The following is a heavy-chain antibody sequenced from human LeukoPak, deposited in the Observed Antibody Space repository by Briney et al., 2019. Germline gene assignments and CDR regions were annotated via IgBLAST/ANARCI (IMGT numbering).Heavy chain of an antibody. D-gene: IGHD6-19*01. CDR3: ARDLRTYSSGPTYP. CDR1: GDSISSYY. V-gene: IGHV4-59*01. CDR2: IYYSGST. Sequence: NPSETLSLTCTVSGDSISSYYWSWIRQPPGKGLEWIGYIYYSGSTNYNPSLKSRVTISVDTSKNQFSLKLSSVTAADTAVYYCARDLRTYSSGPTYPWGQGTLVTVSS. J-gene: IGHJ5*02.